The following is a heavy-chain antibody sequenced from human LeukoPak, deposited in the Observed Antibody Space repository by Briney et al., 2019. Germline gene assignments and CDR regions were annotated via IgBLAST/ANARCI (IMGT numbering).Heavy chain of an antibody. V-gene: IGHV1-24*01. CDR2: FDPEDGET. CDR3: ATGNYYGSGSYYNVAY. CDR1: GYTLTELS. Sequence: ASVKLSCKVSGYTLTELSMHWVRQAPGKGLEWLGGFDPEDGETIYAQKFQGRVTMTEDTSTDTAYMELSSLRSEDTAVYYCATGNYYGSGSYYNVAYWGQGTLVTVSS. D-gene: IGHD3-10*01. J-gene: IGHJ4*02.